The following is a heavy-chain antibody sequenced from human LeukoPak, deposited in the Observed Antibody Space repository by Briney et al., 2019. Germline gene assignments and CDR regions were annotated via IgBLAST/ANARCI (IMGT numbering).Heavy chain of an antibody. CDR2: IRYDGSNK. D-gene: IGHD2-15*01. V-gene: IGHV3-30*02. CDR1: GFTFSSYG. CDR3: AKDLDIVYYYYMDV. Sequence: GGSLRLSCAASGFTFSSYGMHWVRQAPGKGLEWVAFIRYDGSNKYYADSVKGRFPISRDNSKNTLYLQMNSLRAEDTAVYYCAKDLDIVYYYYMDVWGKGTTVTLSS. J-gene: IGHJ6*03.